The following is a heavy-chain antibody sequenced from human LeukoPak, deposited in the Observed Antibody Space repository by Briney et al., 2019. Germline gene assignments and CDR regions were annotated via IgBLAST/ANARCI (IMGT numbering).Heavy chain of an antibody. J-gene: IGHJ4*02. V-gene: IGHV3-23*01. CDR3: ALEMATEGYFDY. Sequence: GGSLRLSCAASGFTFSDYALGRVRQAPGRGLEWVATLSGSGAGTYYSDSVQGRFTISRDNSKRTLYLQMNSLRAEDTAVYYCALEMATEGYFDYWGQGTLVTVSS. D-gene: IGHD5-24*01. CDR2: LSGSGAGT. CDR1: GFTFSDYA.